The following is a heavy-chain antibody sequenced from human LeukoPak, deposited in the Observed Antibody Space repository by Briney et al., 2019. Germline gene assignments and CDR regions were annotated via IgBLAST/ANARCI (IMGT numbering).Heavy chain of an antibody. CDR2: INPNSGGT. J-gene: IGHJ3*02. V-gene: IGHV1-2*02. Sequence: ASVKVSCKASGYTFTGYYMHWVRQAPGQGLEWMGWINPNSGGTNYAQKFQGRVTMTRDTSISTAYMELSRLRSDDTAVYYCAREGAGGIAAAGTYAFDIWGQGTMVTVSS. CDR1: GYTFTGYY. D-gene: IGHD6-13*01. CDR3: AREGAGGIAAAGTYAFDI.